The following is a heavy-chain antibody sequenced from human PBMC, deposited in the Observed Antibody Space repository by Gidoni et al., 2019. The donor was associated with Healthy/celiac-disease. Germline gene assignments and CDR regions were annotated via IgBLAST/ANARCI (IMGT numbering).Heavy chain of an antibody. V-gene: IGHV4-30-4*01. CDR1: GGSISRGDYY. Sequence: QVQLQESGPGLVKPSPTLSLTCTVSGGSISRGDYYWSWIRQPPGKGLEWIGYIYYSGSTYYNPSLKSRVTISVDTSKNQFSLKLSSVTAADTAVYYCARGYSGYDSWFALRGVWGKGTTVTVSS. D-gene: IGHD5-12*01. CDR3: ARGYSGYDSWFALRGV. CDR2: IYYSGST. J-gene: IGHJ6*04.